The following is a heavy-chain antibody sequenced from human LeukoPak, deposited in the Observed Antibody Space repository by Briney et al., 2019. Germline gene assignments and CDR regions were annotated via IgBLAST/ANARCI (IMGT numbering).Heavy chain of an antibody. CDR3: ARFGMDAAIDY. CDR2: IKQDASEK. D-gene: IGHD2-15*01. Sequence: GSLRLSCAASGFTFSGYWMSWVRQAPGKGLEWVATIKQDASEKTYVDSVEGRFTSSRDNTKSSLFLQMDSLRAEDTAVYYCARFGMDAAIDYWGQGTLVTVSS. J-gene: IGHJ4*02. V-gene: IGHV3-7*01. CDR1: GFTFSGYW.